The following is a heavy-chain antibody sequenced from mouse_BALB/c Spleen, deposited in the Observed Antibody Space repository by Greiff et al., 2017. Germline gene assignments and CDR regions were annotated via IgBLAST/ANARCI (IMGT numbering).Heavy chain of an antibody. V-gene: IGHV1-4*01. CDR1: GYTFTSYT. J-gene: IGHJ2*01. CDR2: INPSSGYT. CDR3: ARLGNRYDEGAY. D-gene: IGHD2-14*01. Sequence: LQESGAELARPGASVKMSCKASGYTFTSYTMHWVKQRPGQGLEWIGYINPSSGYTNYNQKFKDKATLTADKSSSTAYMQLSSLTSEDSAVYYCARLGNRYDEGAYWGQGTTLTVSS.